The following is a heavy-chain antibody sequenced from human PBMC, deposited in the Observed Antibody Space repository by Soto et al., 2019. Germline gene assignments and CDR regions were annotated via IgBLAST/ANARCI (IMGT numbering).Heavy chain of an antibody. V-gene: IGHV1-18*01. D-gene: IGHD6-6*01. Sequence: QVQLVQSGAEVKKPGASVKVSCKASGYTFTSYGISWVRQAPGQGLEGMGWISAYNGNTNYAQKLQGRVTMTTDTTTSTAYMELRSLRSDDTAVYYCARGIGQQLGARTRHYQQFDYWGQGTLVTVSS. CDR1: GYTFTSYG. J-gene: IGHJ4*02. CDR3: ARGIGQQLGARTRHYQQFDY. CDR2: ISAYNGNT.